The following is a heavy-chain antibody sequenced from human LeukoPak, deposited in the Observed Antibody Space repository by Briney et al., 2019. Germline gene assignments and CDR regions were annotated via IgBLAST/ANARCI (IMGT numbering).Heavy chain of an antibody. CDR3: ARDEWLSVFDI. CDR2: INHSGST. V-gene: IGHV4-34*01. J-gene: IGHJ3*02. CDR1: GGSISSYY. Sequence: SETLSLTCTVSGGSISSYYWSWIRQPPGKGLEWIGEINHSGSTNYNPSLKSRVTISVDTSKNQFSLKLSSVTAADTAVYYCARDEWLSVFDIWGQGTMVTVSS. D-gene: IGHD3-3*01.